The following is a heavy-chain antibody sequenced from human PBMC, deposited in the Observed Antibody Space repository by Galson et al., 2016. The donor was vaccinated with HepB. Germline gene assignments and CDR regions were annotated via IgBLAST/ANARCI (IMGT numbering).Heavy chain of an antibody. J-gene: IGHJ4*02. D-gene: IGHD1-26*01. V-gene: IGHV4-4*02. CDR1: GASIISRDW. CDR3: ARQYTGSHLDY. Sequence: ETLSLTCGVSGASIISRDWWTWVRQPPGKGLEWIGQVYHSGTTNYSPSLKSRATISVDNSKNQFSLMLSSGTAAATAVYYWARQYTGSHLDYWGRGALVTVSS. CDR2: VYHSGTT.